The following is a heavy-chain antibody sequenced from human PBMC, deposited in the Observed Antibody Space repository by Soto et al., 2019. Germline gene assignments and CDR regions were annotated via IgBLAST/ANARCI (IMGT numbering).Heavy chain of an antibody. CDR3: ANLVVAAIPDAFDI. CDR1: GFTFSSYG. Sequence: LRLSCAASGFTFSSYGMHWVRQAPGKGLEWVAVISYDGSNKYYADAVKGRFTISRDNSKNTLYLQMNSLRAEDTAVYYCANLVVAAIPDAFDIWGQGTMVTVSS. CDR2: ISYDGSNK. J-gene: IGHJ3*02. V-gene: IGHV3-30*18. D-gene: IGHD2-21*02.